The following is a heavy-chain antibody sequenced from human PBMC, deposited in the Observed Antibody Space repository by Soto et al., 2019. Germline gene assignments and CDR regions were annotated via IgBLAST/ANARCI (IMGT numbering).Heavy chain of an antibody. J-gene: IGHJ4*02. Sequence: QLELVESGGGLVKPGGSLRLSCAASTFSFSDYYMSWIRQAPGKGLEWLSYISSSSAYTDYADSVKGRFTISRDNAKNSLYLQMYSLRAEDTAISYCASSVNSWEPLNRWGQGTLVTVSS. D-gene: IGHD1-1*01. V-gene: IGHV3-11*05. CDR3: ASSVNSWEPLNR. CDR1: TFSFSDYY. CDR2: ISSSSAYT.